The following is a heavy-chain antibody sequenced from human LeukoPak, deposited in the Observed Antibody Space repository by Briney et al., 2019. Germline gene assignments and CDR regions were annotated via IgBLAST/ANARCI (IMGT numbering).Heavy chain of an antibody. CDR3: ARGVGFVKIDY. V-gene: IGHV4-34*01. Sequence: SETLSLTCAVYGGSFSGYYWSWIRQPPGKGLEWIGEINHSGRTNYNPSLKSRVTISVDTSKNQFSLKLSPVTAADTAIYYCARGVGFVKIDYWGQGTLVTVSS. CDR1: GGSFSGYY. J-gene: IGHJ4*02. CDR2: INHSGRT. D-gene: IGHD3-10*01.